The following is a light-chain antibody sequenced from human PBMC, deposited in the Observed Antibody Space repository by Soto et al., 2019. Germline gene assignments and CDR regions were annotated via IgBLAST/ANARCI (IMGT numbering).Light chain of an antibody. CDR3: LSYDSSLSGSVV. Sequence: QSVLTQPPAVSGAPGQRATISCTGSSSNIGAGYDVHWYQQLPGTAPKLLIYGNSNRPSGVPDRFSGAKSGSSASLAITGLQPEDEADYYCLSYDSSLSGSVVFGGGTKLTVL. J-gene: IGLJ2*01. CDR2: GNS. CDR1: SSNIGAGYD. V-gene: IGLV1-40*01.